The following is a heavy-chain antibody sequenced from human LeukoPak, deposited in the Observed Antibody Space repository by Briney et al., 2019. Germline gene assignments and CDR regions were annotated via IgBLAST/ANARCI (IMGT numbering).Heavy chain of an antibody. Sequence: GGSLRLSCAASGFAFSVYAMSWVRQAPGKGLEWVSIFVGSGGSAYYADSVKGRFTISRDNSKSTVYLQMNSLRPEDTALYYCAKGGSSATSWYFDFWGRGTLVTVSS. CDR3: AKGGSSATSWYFDF. CDR1: GFAFSVYA. V-gene: IGHV3-23*01. J-gene: IGHJ2*01. CDR2: FVGSGGSA. D-gene: IGHD1-26*01.